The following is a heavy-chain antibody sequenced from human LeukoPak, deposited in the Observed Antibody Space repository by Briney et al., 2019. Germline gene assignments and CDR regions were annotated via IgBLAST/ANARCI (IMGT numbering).Heavy chain of an antibody. Sequence: PGGSLRLSCAASGFTFSSYSMNWVRQAPGQGLEWVSYISSSSSTIYYADSVKGRFTISRDNAKNSLYLQMNSLRAEDTAVYYCARVTQGDGDNGLLVDYWGQGTLVTVSS. J-gene: IGHJ4*02. CDR2: ISSSSSTI. CDR3: ARVTQGDGDNGLLVDY. V-gene: IGHV3-48*04. CDR1: GFTFSSYS. D-gene: IGHD5-24*01.